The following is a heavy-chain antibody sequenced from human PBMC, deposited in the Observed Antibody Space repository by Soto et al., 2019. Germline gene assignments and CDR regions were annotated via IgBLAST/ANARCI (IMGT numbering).Heavy chain of an antibody. J-gene: IGHJ4*02. V-gene: IGHV1-18*04. CDR3: ARAVLGSSSFLFDY. Sequence: ASVNVSCQASCYTFTSYGISWVRQEPGQGIERMGWISAYNGNTNYAQKLQGRVTMTTDTSTSTAYMELRSLRSDDTAVYYCARAVLGSSSFLFDYWGQGTLVTVSS. CDR1: CYTFTSYG. CDR2: ISAYNGNT. D-gene: IGHD6-6*01.